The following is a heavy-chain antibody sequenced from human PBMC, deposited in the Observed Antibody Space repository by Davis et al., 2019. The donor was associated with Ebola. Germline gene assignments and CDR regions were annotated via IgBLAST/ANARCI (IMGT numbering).Heavy chain of an antibody. CDR3: ARRVVVVPAAIGEALVDY. CDR2: IYYSGST. D-gene: IGHD2-2*02. Sequence: PSETLSLTCTVSGGSISSSSYYWGWIRQPPGKGLEWIGSIYYSGSTYYNPSLKSRVTISVDTSKNQFSLKLSSVTAADTAVYYCARRVVVVPAAIGEALVDYWGQGTLVTVSS. CDR1: GGSISSSSYY. V-gene: IGHV4-39*01. J-gene: IGHJ4*02.